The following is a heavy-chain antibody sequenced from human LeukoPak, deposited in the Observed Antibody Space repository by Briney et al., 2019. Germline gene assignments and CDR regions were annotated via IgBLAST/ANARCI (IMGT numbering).Heavy chain of an antibody. D-gene: IGHD3-10*01. CDR1: GFTFSSYA. Sequence: PGGSLRLSCAASGFTFSSYAMSWVRQAPGKGLEWVSAISGSGGSTYYADSVKGRFTISRDNSKNTLYLQMNSLRAEDTAVYYCAKCTGYYGSGSYSDPGSAFDIWGQGTMVTVSS. V-gene: IGHV3-23*01. CDR2: ISGSGGST. J-gene: IGHJ3*02. CDR3: AKCTGYYGSGSYSDPGSAFDI.